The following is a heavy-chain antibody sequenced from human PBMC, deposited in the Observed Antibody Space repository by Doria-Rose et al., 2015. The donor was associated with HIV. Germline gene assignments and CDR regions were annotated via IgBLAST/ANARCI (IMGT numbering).Heavy chain of an antibody. CDR3: ARIKSSRWYHKYYFGF. CDR2: LFSDDER. Sequence: SGPVLVKPTETLTLTCTVSGVSLSSPGMGVSWIRQPPGKALEWLAKLFSDDERSYKTSLKSRLTISRGTSKSQVVLTMTDMGPVDTATYYCARIKSSRWYHKYYFGFWGQGTLVIVSA. J-gene: IGHJ4*02. V-gene: IGHV2-26*01. CDR1: GVSLSSPGMG. D-gene: IGHD6-13*01.